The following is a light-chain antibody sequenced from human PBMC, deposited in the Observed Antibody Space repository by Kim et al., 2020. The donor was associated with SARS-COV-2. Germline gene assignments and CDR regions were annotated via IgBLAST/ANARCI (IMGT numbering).Light chain of an antibody. V-gene: IGLV3-1*01. CDR2: QDS. J-gene: IGLJ2*01. Sequence: SYELTHPPSVSVSPGQTASITCSGDKLGDKYACWYQQNPGQSPVLVIYQDSKRPSGTPERFSGSNSGNTATLTISGTQAMDEADYYCQAWDSSTVVFGGGTQLTVL. CDR3: QAWDSSTVV. CDR1: KLGDKY.